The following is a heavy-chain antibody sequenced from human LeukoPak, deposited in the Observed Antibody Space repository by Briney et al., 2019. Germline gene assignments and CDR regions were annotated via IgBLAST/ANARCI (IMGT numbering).Heavy chain of an antibody. Sequence: GGSLRLPCAASGFTFSSYGMHWVRQAPGKGLEWVAFIRYDGSNKYYADSVKGRFTISRDNSKNTLYLQMNSLRAEDTAVYYCANYYGGNSVFYYYYMDVWGKGTTVTISS. CDR2: IRYDGSNK. V-gene: IGHV3-30*02. CDR1: GFTFSSYG. D-gene: IGHD4-23*01. CDR3: ANYYGGNSVFYYYYMDV. J-gene: IGHJ6*03.